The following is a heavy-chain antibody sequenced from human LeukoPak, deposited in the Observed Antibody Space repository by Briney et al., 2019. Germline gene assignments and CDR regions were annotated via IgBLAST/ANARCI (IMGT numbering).Heavy chain of an antibody. D-gene: IGHD5-12*01. V-gene: IGHV3-15*01. CDR1: GFTFSNAW. CDR3: TTSPPSYSGYDYDFDY. Sequence: GGSLRLSCAASGFTFSNAWMSWVRQAPGKGLEWVGRIKSKTDGGTTDYAAPVKGRFTISRDDSKNTLYLQMNSLKTEDTAVYYCTTSPPSYSGYDYDFDYWGQGTLVTVSS. CDR2: IKSKTDGGTT. J-gene: IGHJ4*02.